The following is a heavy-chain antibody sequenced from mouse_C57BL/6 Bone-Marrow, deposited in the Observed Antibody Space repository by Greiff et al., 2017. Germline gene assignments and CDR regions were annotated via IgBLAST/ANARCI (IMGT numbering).Heavy chain of an antibody. CDR3: EREAYDGYYLYFAY. J-gene: IGHJ2*01. CDR1: GYTFTSYW. Sequence: QVQLQQPGAELVMPGASVKLSCKASGYTFTSYWMHWVKQRPGQGLEWIGEIDPSDSYTNYNQKFKGKSTLTVDKSSRTAYMQLSSLTSEDSAVYYCEREAYDGYYLYFAYWGQGTTLTVSS. CDR2: IDPSDSYT. V-gene: IGHV1-69*01. D-gene: IGHD2-3*01.